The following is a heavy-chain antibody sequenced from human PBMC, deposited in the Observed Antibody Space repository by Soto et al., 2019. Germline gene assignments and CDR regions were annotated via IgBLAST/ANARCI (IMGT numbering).Heavy chain of an antibody. J-gene: IGHJ6*02. D-gene: IGHD4-17*01. Sequence: QVHLVQSGAEVKKPGASVTFPCKASGYTFSNYYMHWVRQAPGQGLEWVGIINPSGGGTTYAQNFQGRVTKTRGTSTSTVYMELNSLRSEDTAVYYCARGPKLTDFGDRGYYGMDVWGHGTTVTGSS. CDR3: ARGPKLTDFGDRGYYGMDV. CDR1: GYTFSNYY. CDR2: INPSGGGT. V-gene: IGHV1-46*01.